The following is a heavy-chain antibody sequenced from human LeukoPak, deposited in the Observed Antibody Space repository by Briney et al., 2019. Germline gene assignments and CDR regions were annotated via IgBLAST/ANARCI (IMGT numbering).Heavy chain of an antibody. D-gene: IGHD1-26*01. J-gene: IGHJ4*02. V-gene: IGHV3-23*01. CDR3: AKVVGATTRGYFDY. Sequence: GGSVRLSCAASGFTFSSYAMSWVRQAPGKGLEGVSTISGSGGSTYYADSVKGRFTISRDNSKNTLYLQMNSLRAEDTAVYYCAKVVGATTRGYFDYWGQGTLVTVSS. CDR2: ISGSGGST. CDR1: GFTFSSYA.